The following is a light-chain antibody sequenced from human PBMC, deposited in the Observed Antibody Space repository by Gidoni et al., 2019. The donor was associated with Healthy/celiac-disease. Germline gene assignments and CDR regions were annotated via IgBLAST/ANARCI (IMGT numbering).Light chain of an antibody. CDR3: QQYGSSAFT. Sequence: IVLTQSPGTLSLSPGERATLSCRASQSVSSSYLAWYQQKPGQTPRLLIYGASSRATGIPDRFSGSGSGTDFTLTISRLEPEDVAVYYCQQYGSSAFTFGPGTKVDIK. J-gene: IGKJ3*01. CDR2: GAS. CDR1: QSVSSSY. V-gene: IGKV3-20*01.